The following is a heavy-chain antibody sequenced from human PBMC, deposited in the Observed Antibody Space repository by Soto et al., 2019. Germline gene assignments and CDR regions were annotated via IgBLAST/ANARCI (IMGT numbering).Heavy chain of an antibody. Sequence: GGSLRLSCVASGFTVSNNYMSWVRQTPGKGLEWVSAIYSGGIIYYADSVKGRFSISRDNSKNTVDLQMNSLRAEDTAVYYCARFYYDSSGYLPSPYYYYYVIDFWGQRTTVTVSS. CDR1: GFTVSNNY. V-gene: IGHV3-66*01. CDR2: IYSGGII. CDR3: ARFYYDSSGYLPSPYYYYYVIDF. J-gene: IGHJ6*02. D-gene: IGHD3-22*01.